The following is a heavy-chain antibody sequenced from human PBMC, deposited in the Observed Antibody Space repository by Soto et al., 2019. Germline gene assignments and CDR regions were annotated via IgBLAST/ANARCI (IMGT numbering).Heavy chain of an antibody. CDR3: ARGTQWPAGWFDP. V-gene: IGHV1-69*02. CDR1: GGTFSSYT. J-gene: IGHJ5*02. Sequence: GASVKVSCKASGGTFSSYTISWVRQAPGQGLEWMGRIIPILGIANYAQKFQGRVTITADKSTSTAYMELSSLRSEDTAVYYCARGTQWPAGWFDPWGQGTLVTVSS. D-gene: IGHD6-19*01. CDR2: IIPILGIA.